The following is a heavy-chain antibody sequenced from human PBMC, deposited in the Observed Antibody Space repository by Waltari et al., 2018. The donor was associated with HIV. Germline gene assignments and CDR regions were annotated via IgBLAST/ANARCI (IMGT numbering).Heavy chain of an antibody. CDR3: ARGPVVDGYYYGMDV. CDR1: GYTFTSYD. CDR2: MNPNSGNT. V-gene: IGHV1-8*01. D-gene: IGHD2-2*01. Sequence: QVQLVQSGAEVKKPGGSVKVYCKASGYTFTSYDINWVRQATGKGIEWMGWMNPNSGNTGYAQKFQGRVTMTRNTSISTAYMELSSLRSEDTAVYYCARGPVVDGYYYGMDVWGQGTTVTVSS. J-gene: IGHJ6*02.